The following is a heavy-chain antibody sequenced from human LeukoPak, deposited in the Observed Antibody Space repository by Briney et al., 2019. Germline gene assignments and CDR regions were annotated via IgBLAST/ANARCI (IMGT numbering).Heavy chain of an antibody. J-gene: IGHJ4*02. D-gene: IGHD1-14*01. CDR3: ATDGPEGPAPFDY. Sequence: GGSLRLSCAASGFTFNNYWMSWVRQAPGKGLEWVANIKQDGSEKYYMDSVKGRFTISRDNAKNSLYLQMNSLRAEDTAVYYCATDGPEGPAPFDYWGQGTLVTVSS. CDR2: IKQDGSEK. V-gene: IGHV3-7*01. CDR1: GFTFNNYW.